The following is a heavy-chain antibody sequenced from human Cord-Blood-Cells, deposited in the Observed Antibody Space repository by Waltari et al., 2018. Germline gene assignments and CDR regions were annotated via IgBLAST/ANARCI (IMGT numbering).Heavy chain of an antibody. V-gene: IGHV1-69*01. Sequence: QVQLVQSGAEAKKPGYSVKVSCKASGGNLSSYAIRWVRLAPGQGLEWRGGIIPIFGTANYAQKFQGSVTITADESTSTAYMELSSLRSEDTAVYYCARGVVGHKNIYDFRAWGQGTLVTVSS. CDR1: GGNLSSYA. CDR3: ARGVVGHKNIYDFRA. D-gene: IGHD3-3*01. J-gene: IGHJ4*02. CDR2: IIPIFGTA.